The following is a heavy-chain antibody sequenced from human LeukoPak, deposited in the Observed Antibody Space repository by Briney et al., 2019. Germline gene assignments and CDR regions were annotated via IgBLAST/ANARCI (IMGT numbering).Heavy chain of an antibody. J-gene: IGHJ5*02. CDR2: IYPGDSDT. V-gene: IGHV5-51*01. Sequence: GESLRISCKGSGYSFTSYWIGWVRQMPGKGLEWMGIIYPGDSDTRYSPSFQGQVTISADKSISTAYLQWSSLKASDTAMYYCARLSGYCSSTSCYGFDPWGQGTLVTVSS. D-gene: IGHD2-2*01. CDR1: GYSFTSYW. CDR3: ARLSGYCSSTSCYGFDP.